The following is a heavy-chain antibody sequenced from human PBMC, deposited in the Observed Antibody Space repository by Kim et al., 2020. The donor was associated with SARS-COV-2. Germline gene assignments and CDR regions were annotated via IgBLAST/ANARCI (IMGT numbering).Heavy chain of an antibody. D-gene: IGHD3-9*01. V-gene: IGHV1-18*04. CDR1: GYTFTSYG. J-gene: IGHJ4*02. CDR2: ISAYNGNT. Sequence: ASVKVSCKASGYTFTSYGISWVRQAPGQGLEWMGWISAYNGNTNYAQKLQGRVTMTTYTSTSTAYMELRSLRSDDTAVYYCARGHYDILTGYLYYFDYWGQGTLVTVSS. CDR3: ARGHYDILTGYLYYFDY.